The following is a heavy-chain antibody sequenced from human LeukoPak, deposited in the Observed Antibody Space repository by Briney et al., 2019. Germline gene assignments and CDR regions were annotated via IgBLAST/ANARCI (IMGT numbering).Heavy chain of an antibody. D-gene: IGHD6-19*01. CDR3: ARDNEWLVQSAYWYFDL. CDR2: VSTSGST. V-gene: IGHV4-4*07. J-gene: IGHJ2*01. CDR1: GGSISNHF. Sequence: SETLSLTCTVSGGSISNHFCSWIRQPAGKGLEWIGRVSTSGSTYYNPSLKSRVTMSADTSKNQFSLKLTSMTAADTAVYYCARDNEWLVQSAYWYFDLWGRGTLVTVSS.